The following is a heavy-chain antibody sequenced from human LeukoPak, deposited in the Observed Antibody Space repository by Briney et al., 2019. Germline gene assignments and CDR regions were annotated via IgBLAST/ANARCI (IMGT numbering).Heavy chain of an antibody. CDR2: MYDSGST. Sequence: SDTLSLTCTVSGGSLSSYYWNWIRQTPGKGLEWIGYMYDSGSTKYNPSLKSRVTISVDTSKNQFFLRMTSVTAADTAVYYCARHSGRDSSCPWGQGTLVTVSS. CDR3: ARHSGRDSSCP. CDR1: GGSLSSYY. J-gene: IGHJ4*02. V-gene: IGHV4-59*08. D-gene: IGHD6-6*01.